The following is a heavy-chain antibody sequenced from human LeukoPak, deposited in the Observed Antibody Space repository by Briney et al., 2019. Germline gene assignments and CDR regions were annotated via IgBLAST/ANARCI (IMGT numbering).Heavy chain of an antibody. CDR3: ARDIGSGPVDV. V-gene: IGHV4-59*02. D-gene: IGHD3-10*01. CDR1: GVSVSSYY. J-gene: IGHJ6*02. Sequence: SETLSLTCTVSGVSVSSYYWSWIRQTPGKGLEWIGYVYYTGKTNYNPSLKSRVTMSVDTSGNQLSLNLDFVTAADTAVYYCARDIGSGPVDVWGPGTTVTVSS. CDR2: VYYTGKT.